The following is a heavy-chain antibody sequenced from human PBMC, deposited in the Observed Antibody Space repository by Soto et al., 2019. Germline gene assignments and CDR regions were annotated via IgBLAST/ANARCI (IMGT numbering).Heavy chain of an antibody. CDR1: GGSISSSSYY. D-gene: IGHD4-17*01. V-gene: IGHV4-39*07. Sequence: SETLSLTCTVSGGSISSSSYYWGWIRQPPGKGLEWIGSIYYSGSTYYNPSLKSRVTISVDTSKNQFSLKLSSVTAADTAVYYCARAYMTTVTTSAFDIWGQGTMVTVSS. J-gene: IGHJ3*02. CDR2: IYYSGST. CDR3: ARAYMTTVTTSAFDI.